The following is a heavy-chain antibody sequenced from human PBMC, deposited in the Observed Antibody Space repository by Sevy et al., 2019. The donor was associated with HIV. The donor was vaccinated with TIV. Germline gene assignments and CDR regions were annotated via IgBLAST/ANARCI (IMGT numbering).Heavy chain of an antibody. CDR3: VVLLWFGDFDY. D-gene: IGHD3-10*01. CDR1: GFTFSGSA. V-gene: IGHV3-73*01. J-gene: IGHJ4*02. CDR2: IRSKANSYAT. Sequence: GGSLRLSCAASGFTFSGSAMHWVRQASGKGLEWVGRIRSKANSYATAYAASVKGRFTISRDDSKNTAYLQMNSLKTDDTAVYYCVVLLWFGDFDYWGQGTTVSVSS.